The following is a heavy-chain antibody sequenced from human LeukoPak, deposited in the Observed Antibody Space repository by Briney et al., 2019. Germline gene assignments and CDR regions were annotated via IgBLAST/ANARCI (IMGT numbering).Heavy chain of an antibody. CDR3: AHRPGRGIPAAH. CDR2: IYWDDDK. CDR1: GFSLSTSEVG. V-gene: IGHV2-5*02. J-gene: IGHJ4*02. Sequence: SGPTLVKPTQTLTLTCTFSGFSLSTSEVGVTWIRQPPGKALEWLALIYWDDDKRYSPSLKSRVTITKDTSKNQVVLTMINMDPVDTATYYCAHRPGRGIPAAHWGQGTLVTVSS. D-gene: IGHD2-21*01.